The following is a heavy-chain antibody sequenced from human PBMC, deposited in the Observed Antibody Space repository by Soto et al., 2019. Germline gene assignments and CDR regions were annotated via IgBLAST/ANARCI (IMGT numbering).Heavy chain of an antibody. J-gene: IGHJ3*02. CDR3: AKGLTGDRKPHAFDI. D-gene: IGHD7-27*01. Sequence: GGSLRLSCAASGFTFSSYAMSWVRQAPGKGLEWVSAISGSGGSTYYTDSVKGRFTISRDNSKNTLYLQMNSLRAEDTAVYYCAKGLTGDRKPHAFDIWGRGTMVTVSS. CDR2: ISGSGGST. CDR1: GFTFSSYA. V-gene: IGHV3-23*01.